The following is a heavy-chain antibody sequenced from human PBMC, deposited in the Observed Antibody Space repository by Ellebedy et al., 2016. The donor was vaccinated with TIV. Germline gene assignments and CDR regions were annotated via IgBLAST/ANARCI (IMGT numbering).Heavy chain of an antibody. D-gene: IGHD2-21*02. Sequence: MPSETLSLTCSVSGGSVSSTRYYWAWIRQPPGKGLEYIGSVYYSGSPYYNPSFKSRVTLSAATSTNQFSLNLRTVTAADTAVYYCARTDPWQPIDDWGQGILVSVSS. J-gene: IGHJ4*02. CDR1: GGSVSSTRYY. CDR2: VYYSGSP. V-gene: IGHV4-39*01. CDR3: ARTDPWQPIDD.